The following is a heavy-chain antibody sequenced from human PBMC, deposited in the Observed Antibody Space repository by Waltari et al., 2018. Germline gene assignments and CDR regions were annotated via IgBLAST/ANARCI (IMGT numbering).Heavy chain of an antibody. CDR2: RKQEGSEK. D-gene: IGHD6-13*01. Sequence: EVQLVESGGGLVQPGGSLRLSCAASGFTFSSYWMSWVRQAPGKGLEWVANRKQEGSEKYYVDSVKGRFTISRDNAKNSLYLQMNSLRAEDTAVYYCARLYSSSWAGDWGQGTLVTVSS. CDR1: GFTFSSYW. V-gene: IGHV3-7*03. CDR3: ARLYSSSWAGD. J-gene: IGHJ4*02.